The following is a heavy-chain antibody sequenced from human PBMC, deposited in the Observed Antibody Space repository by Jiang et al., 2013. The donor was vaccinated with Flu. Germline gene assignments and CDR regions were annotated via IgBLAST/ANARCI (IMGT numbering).Heavy chain of an antibody. CDR2: IYYNGNT. J-gene: IGHJ4*02. CDR1: NYY. CDR3: ARSGSYYAYFDV. D-gene: IGHD1-26*01. Sequence: NYYWNWIRQPPGKGLEWIGYIYYNGNTNYNPSLKSRVTISVDTSKNQXSLKLSSVTAADTAVYYCARSGSYYAYFDVLGPGNPGHRLL. V-gene: IGHV4-59*08.